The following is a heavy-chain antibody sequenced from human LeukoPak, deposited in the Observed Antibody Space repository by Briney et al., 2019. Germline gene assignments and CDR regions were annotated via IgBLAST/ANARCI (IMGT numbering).Heavy chain of an antibody. CDR3: AKDRSQGADYYYGMDV. J-gene: IGHJ6*02. CDR2: ISGSGGNT. D-gene: IGHD1-26*01. CDR1: GFTFSSYA. V-gene: IGHV3-23*01. Sequence: GGSLRLSCAASGFTFSSYAMSWVRQAPGKGLEWVSAISGSGGNTYYADSVKGRFTISRGNSKNTLYLQMNSLRAEDTAVYYCAKDRSQGADYYYGMDVWGQRITVTASS.